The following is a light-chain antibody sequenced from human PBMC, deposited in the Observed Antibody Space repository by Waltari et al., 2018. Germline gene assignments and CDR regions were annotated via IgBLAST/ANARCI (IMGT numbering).Light chain of an antibody. J-gene: IGLJ3*02. CDR3: SSYTYSATWV. Sequence: QSALTQPASVSGSPGQSITISCAGTSTDVGAYNYVSWYQQHPGKAPKLRIYDVKKWPSGVSIRFSGSKSGNTASLTISGLQAEDEADYYCSSYTYSATWVFGGGTRLTVL. CDR1: STDVGAYNY. CDR2: DVK. V-gene: IGLV2-14*01.